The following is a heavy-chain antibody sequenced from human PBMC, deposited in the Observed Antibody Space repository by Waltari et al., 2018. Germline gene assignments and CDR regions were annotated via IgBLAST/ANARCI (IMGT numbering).Heavy chain of an antibody. CDR2: LITSTGNP. Sequence: QVQLVQSGSELKKPGASVKISCKASGYIFTSYAINWVRQAPGQGLELMGWLITSTGNPTYAQGFTGRFVFSLDTSVSTAYLEINNLKAEDTAVYYCTREVVPAATIVVNWFDPWGQGTLVTVSS. CDR1: GYIFTSYA. CDR3: TREVVPAATIVVNWFDP. J-gene: IGHJ5*02. D-gene: IGHD2-2*01. V-gene: IGHV7-4-1*02.